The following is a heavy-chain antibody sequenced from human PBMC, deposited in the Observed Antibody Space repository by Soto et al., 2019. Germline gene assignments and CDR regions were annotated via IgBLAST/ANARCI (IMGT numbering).Heavy chain of an antibody. J-gene: IGHJ5*02. Sequence: QVQLVESGGGVVQPGRSLRLSCAASGFTFSSYGMHWVRQAPGKGLEWVAVISYDGSNKYYADSVKGRFTISRDNYKNTLYLQMNSLRAEDTAVYYCAKDGAHSSGWYGEAKFDPWGQGTLVTVSS. CDR2: ISYDGSNK. D-gene: IGHD6-19*01. CDR3: AKDGAHSSGWYGEAKFDP. V-gene: IGHV3-30*18. CDR1: GFTFSSYG.